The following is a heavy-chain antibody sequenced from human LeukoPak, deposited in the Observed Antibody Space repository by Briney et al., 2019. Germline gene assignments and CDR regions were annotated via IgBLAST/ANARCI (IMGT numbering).Heavy chain of an antibody. D-gene: IGHD5-12*01. Sequence: GGSLRLSCATSGFTLSSYWMHWVRQVPGKGLEWLSRINNDGVSTSYADSVKGRFAISRDNAKNTLYLRMNSLRAEDTAIYYCARKPLSGGYGGTIDYWGQGTLVTVSS. CDR3: ARKPLSGGYGGTIDY. CDR2: INNDGVST. J-gene: IGHJ4*02. V-gene: IGHV3-74*01. CDR1: GFTLSSYW.